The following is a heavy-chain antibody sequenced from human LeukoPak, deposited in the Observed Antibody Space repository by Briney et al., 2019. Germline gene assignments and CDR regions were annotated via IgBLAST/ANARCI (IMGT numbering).Heavy chain of an antibody. CDR2: INPSSSYI. CDR3: ARDKDRTNAGWGHLLDD. J-gene: IGHJ4*02. Sequence: PGGSLRLSCVASEFTFSSYNMHWVRQAPGKGLEWLSSINPSSSYINYADSVKGRFTISRDNAKNSVYLQMSSLRADDTAVYYCARDKDRTNAGWGHLLDDWGQGTLVTVSS. D-gene: IGHD2-8*01. V-gene: IGHV3-21*01. CDR1: EFTFSSYN.